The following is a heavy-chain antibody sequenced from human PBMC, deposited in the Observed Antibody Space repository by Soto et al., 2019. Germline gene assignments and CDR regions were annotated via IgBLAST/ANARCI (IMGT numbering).Heavy chain of an antibody. CDR3: ARVVQPHSNYINLFDP. CDR1: GFTFSSYA. Sequence: QVQLVESGGGVVQPGRSLRLSCAASGFTFSSYAMHWVRQAPGKGLAWVAVISYDGSNKYYADSVKGRFTISRDNSKKKLYLQTNSLRAEDTSVYYCARVVQPHSNYINLFDPWVQGTLVTVSS. D-gene: IGHD4-4*01. CDR2: ISYDGSNK. J-gene: IGHJ5*02. V-gene: IGHV3-30-3*01.